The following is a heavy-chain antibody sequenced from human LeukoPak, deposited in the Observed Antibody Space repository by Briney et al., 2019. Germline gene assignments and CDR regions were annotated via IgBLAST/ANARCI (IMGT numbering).Heavy chain of an antibody. Sequence: SQTLSLTCTDSGGAINSGSHYWSWIRQSAGKGLEWIGRIYTSGTTNSNPSLKSRVTISADTSKNQFSLKLSSVTAADTAVYYCAREYYDSNKAPALDIWGQGTMVTVSS. J-gene: IGHJ3*02. V-gene: IGHV4-61*02. CDR3: AREYYDSNKAPALDI. D-gene: IGHD3-22*01. CDR1: GGAINSGSHY. CDR2: IYTSGTT.